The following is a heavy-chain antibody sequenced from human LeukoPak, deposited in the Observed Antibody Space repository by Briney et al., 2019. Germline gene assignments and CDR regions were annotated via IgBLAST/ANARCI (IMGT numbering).Heavy chain of an antibody. D-gene: IGHD2-21*01. J-gene: IGHJ4*02. CDR3: AKDPTLLY. CDR2: ISGSGGST. V-gene: IGHV3-23*01. CDR1: GFNFRAYW. Sequence: GGSLRLSCTTSGFNFRAYWMGWVRQAPGKGLEWVSAISGSGGSTYYADSVKGRFTISRDNSKNTLYLQMNSLRAEDTAVYYCAKDPTLLYWGQGTLVTVSS.